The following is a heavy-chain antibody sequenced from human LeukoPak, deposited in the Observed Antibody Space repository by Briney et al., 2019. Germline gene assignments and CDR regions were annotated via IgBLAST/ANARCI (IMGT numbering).Heavy chain of an antibody. D-gene: IGHD3-22*01. CDR3: AVAYSSSGYYPVDY. J-gene: IGHJ4*02. CDR1: GFTFSSYG. Sequence: PGGSLRLSCAASGFTFSSYGMHWVRQAPGKGLEWVAVISYDGSNKYYADSVKGRFTISRDNSKNTLYLQMNRLRAEDTAVYYCAVAYSSSGYYPVDYWGQGTLVTVSS. V-gene: IGHV3-30*03. CDR2: ISYDGSNK.